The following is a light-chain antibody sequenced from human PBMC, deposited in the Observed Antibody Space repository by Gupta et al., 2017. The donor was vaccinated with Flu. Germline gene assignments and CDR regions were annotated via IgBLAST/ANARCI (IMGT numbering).Light chain of an antibody. V-gene: IGKV4-1*01. Sequence: SLGERATINCRSSQSLLDSSDNKDYLAWYQQKAGQPPKLLIYWASTRAFGVPDRFRGSGSGTDFSLTISSLQAEDVAVYYCQLYDSTPYTFGQGTKLEVK. CDR1: QSLLDSSDNKDY. J-gene: IGKJ2*01. CDR2: WAS. CDR3: QLYDSTPYT.